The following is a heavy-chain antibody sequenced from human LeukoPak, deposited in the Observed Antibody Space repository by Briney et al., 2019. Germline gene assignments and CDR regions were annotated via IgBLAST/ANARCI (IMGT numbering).Heavy chain of an antibody. J-gene: IGHJ4*02. CDR3: ARAGVAYGSGSHIDY. CDR1: GFTVSSSF. CDR2: IQSGGYT. D-gene: IGHD3-10*01. V-gene: IGHV3-53*01. Sequence: GGSLRLSCAASGFTVSSSFMYWVRQAPGKGLEWVSVIQSGGYTNYADSVKGRFTISRDNSRNTVYLEMNNLRVEDTAVYFCARAGVAYGSGSHIDYWGQGTLVTVSS.